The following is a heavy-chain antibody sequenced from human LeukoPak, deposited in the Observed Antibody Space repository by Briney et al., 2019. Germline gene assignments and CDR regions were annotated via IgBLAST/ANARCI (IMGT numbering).Heavy chain of an antibody. J-gene: IGHJ4*02. CDR1: GFTFSDYY. CDR3: ARALETGYSSSWYSLTFDY. D-gene: IGHD6-13*01. Sequence: GGSLRLSCAASGFTFSDYYMSWIRQAPGKGLEWVSYISSSSSYTNYADSVKGRFTISRGNAKNSLYLQMNSLRAEDTAVYYCARALETGYSSSWYSLTFDYWGQGTLVTVSS. V-gene: IGHV3-11*06. CDR2: ISSSSSYT.